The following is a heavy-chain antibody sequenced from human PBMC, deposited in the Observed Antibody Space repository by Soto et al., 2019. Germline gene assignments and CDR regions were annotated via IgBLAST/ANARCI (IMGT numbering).Heavy chain of an antibody. V-gene: IGHV4-30-4*01. J-gene: IGHJ5*02. Sequence: QLQLQESGPGLVKPSQTLSLTCTVSGISISSIDYYWTWIRQSPGKGLEWIGCIDYSGTTYYHPSLKSRVSISEDTSKNQFSLKLTSVAAADTAMYYCASFGVASMNWFDPWGQGTLVTVSS. D-gene: IGHD3-3*01. CDR2: IDYSGTT. CDR1: GISISSIDYY. CDR3: ASFGVASMNWFDP.